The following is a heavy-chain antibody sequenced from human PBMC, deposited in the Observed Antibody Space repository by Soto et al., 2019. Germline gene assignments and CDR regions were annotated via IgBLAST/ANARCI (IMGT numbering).Heavy chain of an antibody. CDR3: ACIFSGGYSYGFSYYGMDV. V-gene: IGHV4-30-2*01. D-gene: IGHD5-18*01. Sequence: TLSLTCTVSGGSISSGGYSWSWIRQPPGKGLECIGYIYHSVSTYYNPSLKSRVTISVDTSKNQFSLKLSSVTAADTAVYYCACIFSGGYSYGFSYYGMDVWGQGTTVTVSS. CDR1: GGSISSGGYS. CDR2: IYHSVST. J-gene: IGHJ6*02.